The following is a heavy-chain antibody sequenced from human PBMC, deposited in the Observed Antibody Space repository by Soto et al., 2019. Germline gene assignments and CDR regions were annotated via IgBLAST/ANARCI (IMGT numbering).Heavy chain of an antibody. CDR2: IYYSGST. J-gene: IGHJ6*02. D-gene: IGHD6-13*01. CDR1: GGSISSSSYY. Sequence: SETLSLTCTVSGGSISSSSYYWGWIRQPPGKGLEWIGSIYYSGSTYYNPSLKSRVTISVDTSKNQFSLKLNSVTAADTAVYYCAGGGMAAAGNYYYYYGMDVWGQGNTVTVAS. V-gene: IGHV4-39*01. CDR3: AGGGMAAAGNYYYYYGMDV.